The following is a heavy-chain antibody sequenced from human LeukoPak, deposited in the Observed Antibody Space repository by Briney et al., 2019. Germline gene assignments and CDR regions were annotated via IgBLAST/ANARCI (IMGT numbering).Heavy chain of an antibody. CDR1: GFTFDDYA. CDR2: ISWDGGST. CDR3: ARDSSMAVAGSRRSFFDY. Sequence: GGSLRLSCAASGFTFDDYAMHWVRQAPGKGLEWVSLISWDGGSTYYADSVKGRFTISRDNSKNSLYLQMNSLRAEDTAVYYCARDSSMAVAGSRRSFFDYWGQGTLVTVSS. J-gene: IGHJ4*02. V-gene: IGHV3-43D*03. D-gene: IGHD6-19*01.